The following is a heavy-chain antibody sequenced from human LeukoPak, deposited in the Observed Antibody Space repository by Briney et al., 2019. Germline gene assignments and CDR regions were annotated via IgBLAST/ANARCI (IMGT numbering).Heavy chain of an antibody. V-gene: IGHV1-2*02. CDR3: ARDLGFDS. CDR1: XYTFSVYY. D-gene: IGHD3-16*01. J-gene: IGHJ4*02. Sequence: SVKVSCKTSXYTFSVYYIQWVRQAPGLGLEWMGWINPNTGGTNYAEKFKGRVTMTRDTSISTAYMEVTRLKSDDTAIYYCARDLGFDSRGQGTLVTVSS. CDR2: INPNTGGT.